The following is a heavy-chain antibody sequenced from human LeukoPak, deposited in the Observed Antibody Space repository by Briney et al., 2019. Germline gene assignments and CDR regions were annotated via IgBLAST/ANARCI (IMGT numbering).Heavy chain of an antibody. CDR2: IIPIFGTA. CDR3: ARPAGHSSGYYFYYFDY. D-gene: IGHD3-22*01. J-gene: IGHJ4*02. V-gene: IGHV1-69*13. Sequence: SVKVSCKASGGTFSSYAISWVRQAPGQGLEWMGGIIPIFGTANYAQKFQGRVTITADESTSTAYMELSSLRSEDTAVYYCARPAGHSSGYYFYYFDYWGQGTLVTVSS. CDR1: GGTFSSYA.